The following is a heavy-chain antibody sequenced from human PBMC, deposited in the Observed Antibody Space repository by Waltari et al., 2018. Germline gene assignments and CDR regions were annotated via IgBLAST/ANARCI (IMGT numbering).Heavy chain of an antibody. CDR2: ISGSGGST. J-gene: IGHJ4*02. D-gene: IGHD6-25*01. V-gene: IGHV3-23*04. CDR3: AKDRALDNVAAFYYFDY. CDR1: GFTFSSYA. Sequence: EVQLVESGGGLVQPGGSLRLSCAASGFTFSSYAMSWVRQAPGKGLEWVSAISGSGGSTYYADSVKGRFTISRDNSKNTLYLQMNSLRAEDTAVYYCAKDRALDNVAAFYYFDYWGQGTLVTVSS.